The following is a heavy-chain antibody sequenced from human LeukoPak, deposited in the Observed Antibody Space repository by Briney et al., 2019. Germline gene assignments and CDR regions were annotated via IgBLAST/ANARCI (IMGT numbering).Heavy chain of an antibody. D-gene: IGHD1-26*01. CDR3: ARVGSRGDWFDY. CDR2: INTAGSAV. CDR1: GFSFSTYN. V-gene: IGHV3-48*01. Sequence: GGSLRLSRVASGFSFSTYNMLWVRQTPGKGLEWLFYINTAGSAVHSADSVKDRFTFSRDNAKNSLYLQMNSLRVEDTAIYYCARVGSRGDWFDYWGQGTRVTVSS. J-gene: IGHJ5*01.